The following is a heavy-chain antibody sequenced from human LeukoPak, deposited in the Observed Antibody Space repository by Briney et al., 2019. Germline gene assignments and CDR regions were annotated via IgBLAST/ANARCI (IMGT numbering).Heavy chain of an antibody. D-gene: IGHD3-16*01. Sequence: GGSLRLSCAASGFTFSSYAMSWVRQAPGKGLEWVSAISGSGGSTYYADSVKGRFTISRDNSKNTLYLQMNSLRAEDTAVYYCAKDLWGRWLGPEFDYWGQGTLVTVSS. CDR2: ISGSGGST. V-gene: IGHV3-23*01. CDR1: GFTFSSYA. J-gene: IGHJ4*02. CDR3: AKDLWGRWLGPEFDY.